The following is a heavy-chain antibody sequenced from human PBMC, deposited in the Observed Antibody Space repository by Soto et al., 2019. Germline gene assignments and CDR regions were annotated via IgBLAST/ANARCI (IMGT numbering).Heavy chain of an antibody. J-gene: IGHJ6*03. Sequence: QVQLVESGGGVVQPGRSLRLSCAASGFTFSSYGMHWVRQAPGKGLEWVAVIWYDGSNKYYADSVKGRFTISRDNSKKPLYPQMDNLKGEEKALLYCARGGLFNYYLHKDVRGKGTTGTVFS. CDR2: IWYDGSNK. CDR3: ARGGLFNYYLHKDV. CDR1: GFTFSSYG. D-gene: IGHD3-16*01. V-gene: IGHV3-33*01.